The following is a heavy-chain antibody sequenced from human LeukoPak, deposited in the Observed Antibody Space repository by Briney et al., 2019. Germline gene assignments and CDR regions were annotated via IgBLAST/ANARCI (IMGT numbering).Heavy chain of an antibody. D-gene: IGHD3-16*01. Sequence: GGSLRLSCEASGFTFEDYEMSWFRQAPGKGPEWILYISATGNTKYYADSVRGRFSFSRDNAKSSLYLQMSTLRVEDAAVYYCARDRAFGVDFDYWGQGTLVTVSS. J-gene: IGHJ4*02. CDR1: GFTFEDYE. V-gene: IGHV3-11*01. CDR2: ISATGNTK. CDR3: ARDRAFGVDFDY.